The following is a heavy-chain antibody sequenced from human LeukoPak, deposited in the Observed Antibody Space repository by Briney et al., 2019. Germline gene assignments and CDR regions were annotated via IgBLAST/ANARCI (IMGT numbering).Heavy chain of an antibody. CDR1: GFTFSSYS. CDR2: ISSSSSYI. D-gene: IGHD3-3*01. Sequence: GGSLRLSCAASGFTFSSYSMNWVRQAPGKGLEWVSSISSSSSYIYYADSVKGRFTISRDNAKNSLYLQMNSLRAEDTAVYYCARDTAVFGVVGSFDPWGPGTLVTVSS. V-gene: IGHV3-21*01. CDR3: ARDTAVFGVVGSFDP. J-gene: IGHJ5*02.